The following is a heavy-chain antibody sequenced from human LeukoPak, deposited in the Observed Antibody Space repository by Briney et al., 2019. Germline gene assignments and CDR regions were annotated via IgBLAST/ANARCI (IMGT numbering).Heavy chain of an antibody. CDR3: ARAHSSSLAWFDP. Sequence: SGGSLRLSCAASGFTFSRYSMNWVRQAPGKGLEWVSSISSSSSYIYYADSVKGRFTISRDNAKNSLYLQMNSLRAEDTAVYYCARAHSSSLAWFDPWGQGTLVTVAS. CDR2: ISSSSSYI. V-gene: IGHV3-21*01. D-gene: IGHD6-13*01. J-gene: IGHJ5*02. CDR1: GFTFSRYS.